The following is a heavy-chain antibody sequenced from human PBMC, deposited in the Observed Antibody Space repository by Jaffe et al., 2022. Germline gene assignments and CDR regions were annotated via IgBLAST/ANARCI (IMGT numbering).Heavy chain of an antibody. Sequence: QVQLQESGPGLVKPSETLSLTCAVSGYSISSGYYWGWIRQPPGKGLEWIGSIYHSGSTYYNPSLKSRVTISVDTSKNQFSLKLSSVTAADTAVYYCARLSFDGYNYGYFDYWGQGTLVTVSS. CDR3: ARLSFDGYNYGYFDY. J-gene: IGHJ4*02. CDR1: GYSISSGYY. CDR2: IYHSGST. D-gene: IGHD5-12*01. V-gene: IGHV4-38-2*01.